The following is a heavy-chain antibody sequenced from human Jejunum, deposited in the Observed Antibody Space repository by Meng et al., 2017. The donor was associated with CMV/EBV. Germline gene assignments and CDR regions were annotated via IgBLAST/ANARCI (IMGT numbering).Heavy chain of an antibody. Sequence: FTFNFYALPWVRPAPGKGLEWISVISTDGSNYYSADSVKGRFTISRDNSKNTLYLQMYSLKSGDTAVYYCARERLSDGSATSFDYWGQGTLVTVSS. D-gene: IGHD5-24*01. CDR1: FTFNFYA. CDR3: ARERLSDGSATSFDY. J-gene: IGHJ4*02. CDR2: ISTDGSNY. V-gene: IGHV3-30*01.